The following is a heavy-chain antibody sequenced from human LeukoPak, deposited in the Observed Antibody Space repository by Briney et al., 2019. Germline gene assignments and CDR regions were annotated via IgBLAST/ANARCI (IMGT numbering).Heavy chain of an antibody. D-gene: IGHD2-2*01. Sequence: PSETLSLTCAVYGGSFSGYYWSWIRHPPGKGLEWIGEINHSGSTNYNPSLKSRVTISVDTSKNQFSLKLSSVTAADTAVYYCARGTHDCSSTSCYPAARIDYWGQGTLVTVSS. CDR1: GGSFSGYY. V-gene: IGHV4-34*01. CDR3: ARGTHDCSSTSCYPAARIDY. CDR2: INHSGST. J-gene: IGHJ4*02.